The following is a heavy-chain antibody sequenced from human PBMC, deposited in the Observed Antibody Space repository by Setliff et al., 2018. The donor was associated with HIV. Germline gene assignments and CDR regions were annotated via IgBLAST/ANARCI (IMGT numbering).Heavy chain of an antibody. V-gene: IGHV3-74*01. D-gene: IGHD3-22*01. Sequence: GGSLRLSCAASGFPFSSYWMHWVRQAPGKGLVWVSRINTDGSSTSYADSVKGRFTISGDNAKNTLYLQMNSLRAEDTAVYYCARGYYDSSGYRVYWGQGTLVTVSS. CDR1: GFPFSSYW. CDR2: INTDGSST. J-gene: IGHJ4*02. CDR3: ARGYYDSSGYRVY.